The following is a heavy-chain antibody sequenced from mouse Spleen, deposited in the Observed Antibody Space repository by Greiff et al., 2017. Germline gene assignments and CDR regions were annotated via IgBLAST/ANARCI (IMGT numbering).Heavy chain of an antibody. D-gene: IGHD1-1*01. V-gene: IGHV5-17*02. J-gene: IGHJ2*01. CDR1: GFTFSSFG. Sequence: EVKLVESGGGLVQPGGSRKLSCAASGFTFSSFGMHWVRQAPEKGLEWVAYISSGSSTIYYADTVKGRFTISRDNPKNTLFLQMTSLRSEDTAMYYCARDYYGSSYLLDYWGQGTTLTVSS. CDR2: ISSGSSTI. CDR3: ARDYYGSSYLLDY.